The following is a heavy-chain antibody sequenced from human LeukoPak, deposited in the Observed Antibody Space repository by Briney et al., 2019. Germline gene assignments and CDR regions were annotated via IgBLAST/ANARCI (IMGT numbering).Heavy chain of an antibody. J-gene: IGHJ3*02. CDR2: ISSSSSYI. CDR3: ARDFGPAFDI. CDR1: GFTFSSYS. Sequence: GGSLRLSCAASGFTFSSYSMNWVRQAPGKGLGWVSSISSSSSYIYYADSVKGRFTISRDNAKNSLYLQMNSLRAEDTAVYYCARDFGPAFDIWGQGTMVTVSS. V-gene: IGHV3-21*01. D-gene: IGHD3-10*01.